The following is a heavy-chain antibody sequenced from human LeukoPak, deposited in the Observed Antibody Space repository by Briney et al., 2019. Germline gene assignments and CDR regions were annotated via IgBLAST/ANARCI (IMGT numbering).Heavy chain of an antibody. CDR3: ARDEVGAFDY. CDR1: GFTFSSYA. CDR2: ISYDGSNK. D-gene: IGHD1-26*01. Sequence: GGSLRLSCAASGFTFSSYAMHWVRQAPGKGLEWVAVISYDGSNKYYADSVKGRFTISRDNSKSTLYLQMNSLRAEDTAVYYCARDEVGAFDYWGQGTLVTVSS. V-gene: IGHV3-30-3*01. J-gene: IGHJ4*02.